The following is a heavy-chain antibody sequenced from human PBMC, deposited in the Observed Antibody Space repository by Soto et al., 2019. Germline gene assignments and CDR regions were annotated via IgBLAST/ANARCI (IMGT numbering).Heavy chain of an antibody. J-gene: IGHJ4*02. CDR2: INPNSGGT. Sequence: VSVKVSCYASGYTFTAYYSEFGQQAPGQGLEWMGWINPNSGGTNYAQKFQGRVTMTRDTSISTAYMELSRLRSDDTAVYYCAIVGATTAFDYWGQGTLV. D-gene: IGHD1-26*01. CDR3: AIVGATTAFDY. CDR1: GYTFTAYY. V-gene: IGHV1-2*02.